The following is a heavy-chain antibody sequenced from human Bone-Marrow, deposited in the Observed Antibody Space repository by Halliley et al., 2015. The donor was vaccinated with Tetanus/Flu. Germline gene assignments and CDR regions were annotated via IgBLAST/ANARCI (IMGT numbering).Heavy chain of an antibody. CDR3: AKDSWWSGGHWFDP. Sequence: TLSLTCTVSGDSMKGYFWAWIRQSPGKELEWIGYIDYSGSPTYNPSLKGRAAISVDMSKSQFSLEVISVTTADTAVYYCAKDSWWSGGHWFDPWGPGTLVTVAS. V-gene: IGHV4-59*01. J-gene: IGHJ5*02. CDR2: IDYSGSP. CDR1: GDSMKGYF. D-gene: IGHD2-15*01.